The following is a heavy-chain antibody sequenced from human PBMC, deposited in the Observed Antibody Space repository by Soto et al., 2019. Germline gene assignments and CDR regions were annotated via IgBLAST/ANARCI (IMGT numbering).Heavy chain of an antibody. J-gene: IGHJ4*02. CDR1: GDSISRYY. Sequence: QVQLQESGPGLIKPSETLSLTCTVSGDSISRYYWSWIRQPPGKGLEWIGFIYYSGNTNYNPSLTRRVTMSIDTSKNQFSLKLSSVTAADTAVYYCARDQGIGASGPFDYWGLGSLFTVSS. CDR3: ARDQGIGASGPFDY. V-gene: IGHV4-59*01. CDR2: IYYSGNT. D-gene: IGHD6-13*01.